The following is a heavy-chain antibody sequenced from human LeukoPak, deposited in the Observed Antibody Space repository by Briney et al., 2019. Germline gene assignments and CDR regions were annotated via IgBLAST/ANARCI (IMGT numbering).Heavy chain of an antibody. Sequence: PGRSLRLSCTVSGFIFDDYAMHWVRQAPGKGLEWVSGISWNSGSIGYEDSVKGRFTISRDDAKKSLYLQMNSLRAEDTALYYCAKDILRFGREWLALGYGMDVWGQGTTVTVSS. J-gene: IGHJ6*02. CDR3: AKDILRFGREWLALGYGMDV. V-gene: IGHV3-9*01. CDR1: GFIFDDYA. D-gene: IGHD3-3*01. CDR2: ISWNSGSI.